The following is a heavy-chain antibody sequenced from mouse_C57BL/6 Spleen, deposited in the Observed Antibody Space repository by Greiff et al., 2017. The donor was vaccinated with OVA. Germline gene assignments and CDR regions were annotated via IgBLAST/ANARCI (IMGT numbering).Heavy chain of an antibody. CDR1: GFTFSSYA. Sequence: EVKLVESGEGLVKPGGSLKLSCAASGFTFSSYAMSWVRQTPEKRLEWVAYISSGGDYIYYADTVKGRFTISRDNARNTLYLQMSSLKSEDTAMYYCTRETAIWNAMDYWGQGTSVTVSS. V-gene: IGHV5-9-1*02. CDR3: TRETAIWNAMDY. D-gene: IGHD1-2*01. CDR2: ISSGGDYI. J-gene: IGHJ4*01.